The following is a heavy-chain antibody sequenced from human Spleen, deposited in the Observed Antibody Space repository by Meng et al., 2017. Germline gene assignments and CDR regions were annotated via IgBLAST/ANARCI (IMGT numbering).Heavy chain of an antibody. Sequence: GESLKISCAASGFTFSSYSMNWVRQAPGKGLEWVSSISSSGGYIYYADSVKGRFTISRDNAKNSLYLQMNSLRAEDTAVYYCARGPGGSYFHYFDSWGQGTLVTVSS. CDR1: GFTFSSYS. CDR3: ARGPGGSYFHYFDS. CDR2: ISSSGGYI. D-gene: IGHD1-26*01. J-gene: IGHJ4*02. V-gene: IGHV3-21*01.